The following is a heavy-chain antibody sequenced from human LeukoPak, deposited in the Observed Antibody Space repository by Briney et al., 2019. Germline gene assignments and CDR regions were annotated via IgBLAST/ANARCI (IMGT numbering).Heavy chain of an antibody. J-gene: IGHJ6*02. Sequence: PGGSLRLSCAASGFTFDDYAMHWVRQAPGKGLEWVSLISWDGGSTYYADSVKGRFTISRDNSKNSLYLQMNSLRAEDTALYYCAKDLSLGLDYYYYGMDVWGQGTTVTVSS. D-gene: IGHD3-10*01. CDR2: ISWDGGST. V-gene: IGHV3-43D*03. CDR3: AKDLSLGLDYYYYGMDV. CDR1: GFTFDDYA.